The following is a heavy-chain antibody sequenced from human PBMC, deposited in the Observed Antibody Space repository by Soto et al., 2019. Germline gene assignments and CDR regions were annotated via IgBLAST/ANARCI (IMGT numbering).Heavy chain of an antibody. CDR3: ARGGLGYYYGMDV. CDR2: INPNAGST. V-gene: IGHV1-46*01. D-gene: IGHD3-16*01. CDR1: GYTFTSYY. Sequence: QVQLVQSGAEVKKPGASVKVSCKASGYTFTSYYMHWVRQAPGQGLEWVGIINPNAGSTSYGQKFQGRVTITRGTSTNTVYMELSSLRSDDTAVYYCARGGLGYYYGMDVWGQGTTVTVSS. J-gene: IGHJ6*02.